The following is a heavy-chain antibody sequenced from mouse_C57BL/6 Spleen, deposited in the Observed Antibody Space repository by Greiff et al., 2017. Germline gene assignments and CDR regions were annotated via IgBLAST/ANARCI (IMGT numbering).Heavy chain of an antibody. J-gene: IGHJ1*03. CDR3: ARGEGLWYFDV. V-gene: IGHV5-4*01. CDR1: GFTFSSYA. CDR2: ISDGGSYT. Sequence: EVQLVESGGGLVKPGGSLKLSCAASGFTFSSYAMSWVRQTPEKRLEWVATISDGGSYTYYPDNVKGRFTISRDNAKNNLYLQMSHLKSEDTAMYYCARGEGLWYFDVWGTGTTVTVSS.